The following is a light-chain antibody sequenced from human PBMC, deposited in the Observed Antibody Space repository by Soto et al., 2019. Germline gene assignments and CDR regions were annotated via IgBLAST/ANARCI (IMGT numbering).Light chain of an antibody. CDR2: DVS. CDR1: SSDVGGYNY. Sequence: QSALTQPRSVSGSPGQSVTISCTGTSSDVGGYNYVSWYQQHPGKAPKVMIYDVSERPSGVPDRFSGYKSGNTASLTISGLQAEDEDDYYCCSYAGSPRYVFGTGTKLTVL. CDR3: CSYAGSPRYV. J-gene: IGLJ1*01. V-gene: IGLV2-11*01.